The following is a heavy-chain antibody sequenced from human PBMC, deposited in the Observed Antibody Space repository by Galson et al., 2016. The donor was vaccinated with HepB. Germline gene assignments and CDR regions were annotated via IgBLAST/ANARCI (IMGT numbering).Heavy chain of an antibody. D-gene: IGHD6-19*01. CDR1: GFSFNTYG. CDR3: GKGLRRAVAPNDYYGMDV. J-gene: IGHJ6*02. CDR2: ISYDGSDK. Sequence: SLRLSCAASGFSFNTYGMHWVRQAPGKGLEWVALISYDGSDKAYDDSVTGRFSISSYNSENPVYLQMDSLRVEDTAVYYCGKGLRRAVAPNDYYGMDVWGQGTTVT. V-gene: IGHV3-30*18.